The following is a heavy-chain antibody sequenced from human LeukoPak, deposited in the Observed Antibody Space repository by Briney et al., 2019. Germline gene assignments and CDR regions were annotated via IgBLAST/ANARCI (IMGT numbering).Heavy chain of an antibody. CDR1: GYSISSGYY. CDR2: IYPTGST. D-gene: IGHD6-13*01. J-gene: IGHJ5*02. V-gene: IGHV4-38-2*02. Sequence: PSETLSLTCTVSGYSISSGYYWGWTRQPPGKGLEWIGNIYPTGSTYYNPSLKSRVTISVDTSKNQFPLKVSSVSAADTAVYYCARAYSSSWYWNWFDPWGQGTLVTVSS. CDR3: ARAYSSSWYWNWFDP.